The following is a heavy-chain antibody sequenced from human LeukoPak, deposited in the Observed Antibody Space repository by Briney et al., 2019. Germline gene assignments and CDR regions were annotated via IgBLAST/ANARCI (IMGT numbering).Heavy chain of an antibody. CDR2: IYYSGST. J-gene: IGHJ5*02. CDR3: ARGDYDSSGYSPHNWFDP. D-gene: IGHD3-22*01. Sequence: PSETLSLTCTVSGGSISSYYWSWIRQTPGKGLEWIGYIYYSGSTNYNPSLKSRVTISVDTSKNQFSLKLSSATAADTAVYYCARGDYDSSGYSPHNWFDPWGQGTLVTVSS. V-gene: IGHV4-59*01. CDR1: GGSISSYY.